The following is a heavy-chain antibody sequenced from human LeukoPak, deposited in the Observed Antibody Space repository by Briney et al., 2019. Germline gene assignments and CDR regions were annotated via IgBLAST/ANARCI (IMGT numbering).Heavy chain of an antibody. CDR3: ARGRVSSSTWYSTYHYYFYMDV. Sequence: SETLSLTCTVSDDSITMYYWTWIRQPPGKGLEWIGYVDHTGSTKFNPSLNGRVSISRDTSKNLFSLRLRSVTAADTAVYFCARGRVSSSTWYSTYHYYFYMDVWGKGTTVTVSS. D-gene: IGHD4-11*01. CDR2: VDHTGST. V-gene: IGHV4-59*01. CDR1: DDSITMYY. J-gene: IGHJ6*03.